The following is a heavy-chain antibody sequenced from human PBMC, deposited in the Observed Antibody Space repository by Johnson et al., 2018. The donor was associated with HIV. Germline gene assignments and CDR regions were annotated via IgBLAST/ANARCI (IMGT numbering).Heavy chain of an antibody. J-gene: IGHJ3*02. Sequence: QVQLVESGGVVVQPGRSLRLSCAASGFTFSSYAMHWVRQAPGKGLEWVAVIYSGGSTYYADSVKGRFTISRANSKNTLYLQMNSLRAEDTAVYYCARVPLDDWHSDAFDSWGQGTMVTVSS. CDR3: ARVPLDDWHSDAFDS. D-gene: IGHD1-1*01. V-gene: IGHV3-30*14. CDR2: IYSGGST. CDR1: GFTFSSYA.